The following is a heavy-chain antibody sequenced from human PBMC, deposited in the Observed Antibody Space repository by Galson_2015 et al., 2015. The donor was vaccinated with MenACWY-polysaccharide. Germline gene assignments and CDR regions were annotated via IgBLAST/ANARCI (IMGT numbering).Heavy chain of an antibody. CDR3: ARGHYGLDV. V-gene: IGHV3-7*03. CDR2: IKRDESEK. CDR1: GFTFSSYW. J-gene: IGHJ6*02. Sequence: SLRLSCAASGFTFSSYWMSWVRQAPGKGLEWVAHIKRDESEKYYVDSVKGRFAISRDNSKNSLYLQMNSLRAEDTAVYSCARGHYGLDVWGQGTPVTVSS.